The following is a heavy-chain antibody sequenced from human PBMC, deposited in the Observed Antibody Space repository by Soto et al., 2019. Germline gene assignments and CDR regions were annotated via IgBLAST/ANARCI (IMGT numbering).Heavy chain of an antibody. CDR3: ARSSGGYSYNGMDV. CDR1: GYTFTGYY. J-gene: IGHJ6*02. D-gene: IGHD1-26*01. Sequence: QEQLVQSGAEVKQPGASVKVSCKASGYTFTGYYIHWVRQAPGQGLEWMGWINPKSGDTKYAQKFQGRLTVTRDTSISTAYIELSRLRADDTAVYYCARSSGGYSYNGMDVWGQGTTVTVSS. V-gene: IGHV1-2*02. CDR2: INPKSGDT.